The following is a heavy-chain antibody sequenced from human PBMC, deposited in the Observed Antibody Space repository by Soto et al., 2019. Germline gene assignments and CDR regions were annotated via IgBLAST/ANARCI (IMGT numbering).Heavy chain of an antibody. CDR1: GFTFSSYA. CDR2: IGGSGGPA. V-gene: IGHV3-23*01. CDR3: AKDRGSDWDKIFFDY. Sequence: PGGSLRLSCAASGFTFSSYAMTWVRQAPGKGLEWVSSIGGSGGPAYYADSVKGRFTISRDNSKNTLYLQMTSLRAEDTAVYYCAKDRGSDWDKIFFDYWGQGTLVTVSS. J-gene: IGHJ4*02. D-gene: IGHD3-3*01.